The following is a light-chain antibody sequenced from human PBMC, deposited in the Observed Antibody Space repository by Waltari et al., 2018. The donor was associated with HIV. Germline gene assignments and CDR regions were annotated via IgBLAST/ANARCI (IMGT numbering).Light chain of an antibody. J-gene: IGKJ4*01. CDR2: GAS. V-gene: IGKV1-39*01. CDR3: QQNYRAPLS. Sequence: DPVTITCRSSQTISTYLNWYQQKPGKAPKFLIYGASTLQSGVSSRFSGSGSGTDFTLTISGLQPEDFAIYYCQQNYRAPLSFGGGTKVEIK. CDR1: QTISTY.